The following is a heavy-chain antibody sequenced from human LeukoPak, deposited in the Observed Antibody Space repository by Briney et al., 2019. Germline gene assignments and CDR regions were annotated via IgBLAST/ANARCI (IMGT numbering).Heavy chain of an antibody. Sequence: GPPLRISGKRFGYSFTGYIIGWVRQIPEKGLEWMGILYPGDSATRYSPSFQGQVTTSADKSISTAYLQWSSPRASDTAMYYCARPNSRTNYYDSSGYYYWGQGTLVTVSS. CDR3: ARPNSRTNYYDSSGYYY. V-gene: IGHV5-51*01. J-gene: IGHJ4*02. CDR1: GYSFTGYI. CDR2: LYPGDSAT. D-gene: IGHD3-22*01.